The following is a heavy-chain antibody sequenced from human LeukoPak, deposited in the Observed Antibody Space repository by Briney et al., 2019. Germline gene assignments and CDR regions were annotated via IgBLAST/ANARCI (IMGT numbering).Heavy chain of an antibody. D-gene: IGHD3-10*02. CDR1: GFTFSSYW. V-gene: IGHV3-7*01. Sequence: PGGSLRLSCAASGFTFSSYWMNWVRQAPGKGLEWVANIKQDGSEKDYVDSVKGRFTISRDNAKNSLYLQMNSLRVEDTAVYYCAELGITMIGGVWGKGTTVTISS. CDR3: AELGITMIGGV. CDR2: IKQDGSEK. J-gene: IGHJ6*04.